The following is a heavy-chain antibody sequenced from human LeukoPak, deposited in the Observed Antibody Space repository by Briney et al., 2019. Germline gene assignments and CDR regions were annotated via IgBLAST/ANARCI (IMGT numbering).Heavy chain of an antibody. D-gene: IGHD2-15*01. V-gene: IGHV3-15*01. CDR1: GFTFSSYA. CDR3: TTGGGLLFDY. Sequence: GGSLRLSCAASGFTFSSYAISWVRQAPGKGLEWVGRIKGKPDGGTTDYAAPVKGRFTISKDDSQNTLFLQMNSLKTEDTAVYYCTTGGGLLFDYWGQGTLVTVSS. J-gene: IGHJ4*02. CDR2: IKGKPDGGTT.